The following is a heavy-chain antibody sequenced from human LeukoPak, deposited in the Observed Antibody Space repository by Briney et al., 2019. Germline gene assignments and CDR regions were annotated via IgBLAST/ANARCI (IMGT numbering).Heavy chain of an antibody. CDR2: ISSDGTSK. J-gene: IGHJ4*02. V-gene: IGHV3-30-3*01. Sequence: PGGSLRLSCAASGFTFRNYAIHWVRQAPGKGLEWVAVISSDGTSKNCADSVKGRFTISRDKAKNTVYLQVNSLRSEDTAVYYCARDPVTTWGYFDYWGQGTLVTVSS. CDR1: GFTFRNYA. D-gene: IGHD4-17*01. CDR3: ARDPVTTWGYFDY.